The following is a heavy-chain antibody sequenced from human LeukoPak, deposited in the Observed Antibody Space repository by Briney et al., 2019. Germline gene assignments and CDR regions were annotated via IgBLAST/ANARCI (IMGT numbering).Heavy chain of an antibody. Sequence: GGSLRLSCAASGFTFDDYAMHWVRQAPGKGLEWVSGISWNSGSIGYADSVKGRFTISRDNSKSTLYLQMDSLRAEDTAVYYCARHGSGRNNFDPLDHWGQGTLVTVSS. CDR1: GFTFDDYA. V-gene: IGHV3-9*01. D-gene: IGHD1-26*01. J-gene: IGHJ4*02. CDR2: ISWNSGSI. CDR3: ARHGSGRNNFDPLDH.